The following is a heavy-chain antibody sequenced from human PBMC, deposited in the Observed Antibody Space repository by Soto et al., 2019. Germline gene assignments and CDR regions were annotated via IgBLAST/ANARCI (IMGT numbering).Heavy chain of an antibody. D-gene: IGHD5-12*01. Sequence: PSETLSLTCTVPGGSITSYLWSWFRQPPGKGLEWIGYIYFSGCANYNPSLKSRVTISVDTSKNTFSLKLRSVTAADTAVDYCASLYRGYGVYWGQGSLVTVS. V-gene: IGHV4-59*08. CDR2: IYFSGCA. J-gene: IGHJ4*02. CDR3: ASLYRGYGVY. CDR1: GGSITSYL.